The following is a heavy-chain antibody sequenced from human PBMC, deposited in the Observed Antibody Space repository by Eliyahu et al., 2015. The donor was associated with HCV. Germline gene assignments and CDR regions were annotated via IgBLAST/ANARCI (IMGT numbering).Heavy chain of an antibody. D-gene: IGHD2-15*01. J-gene: IGHJ4*02. CDR3: TTLQSGVGPFDY. Sequence: EVQLVESGGGLVKPGGSLXLSCAASGFXFKNAWMSWVRQAPGKGLEWVGLIKRKPDGGTTDYAAPVKGRFTISRDDSKNTLYLQMNSLKTEDTAVYFCTTLQSGVGPFDYWGQGTLVTVSS. CDR1: GFXFKNAW. CDR2: IKRKPDGGTT. V-gene: IGHV3-15*01.